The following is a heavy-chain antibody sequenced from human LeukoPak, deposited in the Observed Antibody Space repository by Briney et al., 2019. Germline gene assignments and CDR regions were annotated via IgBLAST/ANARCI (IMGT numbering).Heavy chain of an antibody. J-gene: IGHJ5*02. D-gene: IGHD6-13*01. CDR1: GGSISSGGYY. V-gene: IGHV4-31*03. Sequence: PSETLSLTCTASGGSISSGGYYWSWIRQHPGKGLEWIGYIYYSGSTYYNPSLKSRVTISVDTSKNQFSLKLSSVTAADTAVYYCARYGIAAALNWFDPWGQGTLVTVSS. CDR3: ARYGIAAALNWFDP. CDR2: IYYSGST.